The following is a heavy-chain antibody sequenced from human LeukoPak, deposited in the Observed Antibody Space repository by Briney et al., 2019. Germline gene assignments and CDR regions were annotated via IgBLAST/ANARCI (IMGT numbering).Heavy chain of an antibody. J-gene: IGHJ4*02. CDR1: GGSISSYY. CDR3: ARHWGDGYNFYFDY. CDR2: IYYSGST. D-gene: IGHD5-24*01. V-gene: IGHV4-59*08. Sequence: PSETLSLTCTVSGGSISSYYWSWIRQPPGKGLEWIGYIYYSGSTNYNPSLKSRVTISVDTSKNQFSLKLSSVTAADTAVYYCARHWGDGYNFYFDYWGQGTLVTVSS.